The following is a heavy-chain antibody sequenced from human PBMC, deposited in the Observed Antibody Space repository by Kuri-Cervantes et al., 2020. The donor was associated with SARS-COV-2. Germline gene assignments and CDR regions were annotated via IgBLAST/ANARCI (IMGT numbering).Heavy chain of an antibody. CDR1: GFTFSEYY. V-gene: IGHV3-11*05. CDR3: ARGDSSSWLPPFDY. D-gene: IGHD6-13*01. Sequence: SLKISCAASGFTFSEYYMSWIRQAPGKGLEWVSYISSSSSYTNYADSVKGRFTISRDNAKNSLYLQMNSLRAEDTAVYYCARGDSSSWLPPFDYWGQGTLVTVSS. J-gene: IGHJ4*02. CDR2: ISSSSSYT.